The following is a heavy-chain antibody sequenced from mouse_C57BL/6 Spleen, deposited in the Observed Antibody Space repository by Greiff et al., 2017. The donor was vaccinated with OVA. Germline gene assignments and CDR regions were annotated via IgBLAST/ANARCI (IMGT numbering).Heavy chain of an antibody. Sequence: VQLKESGAELVRPGASVTLSCTASGFNITDDYMHWVKQRPEQGLEWIGWFDPENGDNEYASKFQGKATITADTSSNTAYLQLSSLTSEDTAVHYCTTSGGYDYSWFAYWGQGTLVTVSA. CDR2: FDPENGDN. V-gene: IGHV14-4*01. CDR1: GFNITDDY. D-gene: IGHD2-4*01. J-gene: IGHJ3*01. CDR3: TTSGGYDYSWFAY.